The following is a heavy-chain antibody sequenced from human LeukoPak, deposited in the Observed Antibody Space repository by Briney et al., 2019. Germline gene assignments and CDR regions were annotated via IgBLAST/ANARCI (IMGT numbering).Heavy chain of an antibody. CDR3: ARDLDGPFGNYFDY. CDR2: IYYSGST. Sequence: SETLSLTCTVSGGSISSYYWSWIRQPPGKGPEWIGYIYYSGSTNYNPSLKSRVTISVDTSKNQFSLKLSSVTAADTAVYYCARDLDGPFGNYFDYWGQGTLVTVSS. V-gene: IGHV4-59*01. J-gene: IGHJ4*02. D-gene: IGHD5-24*01. CDR1: GGSISSYY.